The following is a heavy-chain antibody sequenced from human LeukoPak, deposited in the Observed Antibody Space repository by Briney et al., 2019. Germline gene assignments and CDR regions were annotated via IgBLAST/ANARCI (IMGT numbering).Heavy chain of an antibody. J-gene: IGHJ4*02. Sequence: EGSLRLSCAASGFTFSSYAMHWVRQAPGKGLEWVAVISYDGSNKYYADSVKGRFTISRDNSKNTLYLQMNSLRAEDTAVYYCARRTYYYDSSGYDYWGQGTLVTVSS. CDR2: ISYDGSNK. CDR3: ARRTYYYDSSGYDY. V-gene: IGHV3-30-3*01. D-gene: IGHD3-22*01. CDR1: GFTFSSYA.